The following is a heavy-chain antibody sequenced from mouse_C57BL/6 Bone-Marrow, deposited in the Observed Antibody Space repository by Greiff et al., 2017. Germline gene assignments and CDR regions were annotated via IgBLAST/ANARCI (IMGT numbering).Heavy chain of an antibody. CDR2: IDPENGDT. D-gene: IGHD3-2*01. Sequence: VQLQQSGAELVRPGASVKLSCPASGFNIKDDYMHWVKQRPEQGLEWIGWIDPENGDTEYASKFQGKATITADTATNKSYLQLSSLTSEDTAVYYCATQSPFRQDFHSYYWGQETRVTVSA. CDR3: ATQSPFRQDFHSYY. CDR1: GFNIKDDY. J-gene: IGHJ3*01. V-gene: IGHV14-4*01.